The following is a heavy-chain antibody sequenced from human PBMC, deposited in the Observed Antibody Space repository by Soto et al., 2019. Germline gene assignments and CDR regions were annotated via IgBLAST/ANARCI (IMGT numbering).Heavy chain of an antibody. J-gene: IGHJ1*01. CDR3: ARVENCSDGICYSEYFQR. V-gene: IGHV1-46*01. CDR1: GYIFTAYS. CDR2: VNPSGGST. Sequence: GASVKVSCKASGYIFTAYSMHWVRRAPGQGLQWMGVVNPSGGSTNYAQKFQGRITLTRDTSRNTFYMDLSSLTSEDTAVYYCARVENCSDGICYSEYFQRWGQGTLVTVSS. D-gene: IGHD2-15*01.